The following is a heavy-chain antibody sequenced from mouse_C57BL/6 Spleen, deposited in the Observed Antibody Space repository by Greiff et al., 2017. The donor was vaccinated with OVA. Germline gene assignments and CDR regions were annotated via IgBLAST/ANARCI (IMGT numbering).Heavy chain of an antibody. V-gene: IGHV5-6*01. CDR1: GFTFSSYG. D-gene: IGHD4-1*01. Sequence: EVQGVESGGDLVKPGGSLKLSCAASGFTFSSYGMSWVRQTPDKRLEWVATISSGGSYTYYPDSVKGRFTISRDNAKNTLYLQMSSLKSEDTAMYYCARQLGQGSWFAYWGQGTLVTVSA. CDR2: ISSGGSYT. CDR3: ARQLGQGSWFAY. J-gene: IGHJ3*01.